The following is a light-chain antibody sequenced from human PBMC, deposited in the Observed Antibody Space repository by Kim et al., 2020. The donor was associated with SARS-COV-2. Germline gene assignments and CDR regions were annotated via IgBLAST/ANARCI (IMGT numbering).Light chain of an antibody. V-gene: IGLV3-1*01. J-gene: IGLJ2*01. CDR2: QDS. CDR3: QAWDSSTVV. Sequence: SYELTQPPSVSVSPGQTASITCSGDKLGDKYACWYQQKPGQSPVLVIYQDSERPSGIPERFSGSNSGNTATLTISGTQAMDEDDYYCQAWDSSTVVFGGGNKLTVL. CDR1: KLGDKY.